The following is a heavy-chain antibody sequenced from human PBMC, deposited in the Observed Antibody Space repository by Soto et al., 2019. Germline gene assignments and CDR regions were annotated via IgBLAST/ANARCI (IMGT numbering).Heavy chain of an antibody. J-gene: IGHJ3*02. V-gene: IGHV1-3*01. Sequence: ASVKVSCKASGYTFTSYAMHWVRQAPGQRLEWMGWINAGNGNTKYSQKFQGRVTITRDTSASTAYMELSSLRSEDTAVYYCARVSLLYFDWLPPGAFDIWGQGTMVTGSS. D-gene: IGHD3-9*01. CDR2: INAGNGNT. CDR3: ARVSLLYFDWLPPGAFDI. CDR1: GYTFTSYA.